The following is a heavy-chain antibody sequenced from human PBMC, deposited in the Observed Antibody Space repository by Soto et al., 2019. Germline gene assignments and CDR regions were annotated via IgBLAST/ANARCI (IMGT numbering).Heavy chain of an antibody. V-gene: IGHV1-3*01. J-gene: IGHJ6*02. D-gene: IGHD6-19*01. CDR2: INAGNGNT. CDR3: ARLPEELYSRGWYPREYYYGMDV. Sequence: QVQLVQSGAEVKKPGASVKVSCKASGYTFTSYAMHWVRQAPGQRLEWMGWINAGNGNTKYSQKLQGRVTITRYTSASTAYMERSSLRSEDTAVYYCARLPEELYSRGWYPREYYYGMDVWGQGTTVTVSS. CDR1: GYTFTSYA.